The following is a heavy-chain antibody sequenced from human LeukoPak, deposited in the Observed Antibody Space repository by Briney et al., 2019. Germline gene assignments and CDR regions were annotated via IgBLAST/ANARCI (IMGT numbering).Heavy chain of an antibody. V-gene: IGHV4-39*01. CDR1: GGAINSGNYY. CDR3: ARRVTTSGNFFDN. Sequence: SETLSLTCTVVGGAINSGNYYWGWIRQSPGKGLEWIGSIYYSGSVNNNPSLQSRVTISVDTSRNQFSLKLTSVTAADTAVYYCARRVTTSGNFFDNWGPGTLVTVS. J-gene: IGHJ4*02. D-gene: IGHD1-1*01. CDR2: IYYSGSV.